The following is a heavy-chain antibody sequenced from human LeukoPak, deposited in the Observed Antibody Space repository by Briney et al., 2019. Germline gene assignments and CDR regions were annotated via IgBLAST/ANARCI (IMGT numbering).Heavy chain of an antibody. CDR2: IYSVGTT. D-gene: IGHD3-9*01. CDR3: ARDLLRYFDWLLDY. V-gene: IGHV3-66*01. Sequence: GGSLRLSCAASGFTVSSNYMSWVRQAPGKGLEWVSIIYSVGTTYYADSVKGRFTISRDNAKNSLYLQMNSLRAEDTAVYYCARDLLRYFDWLLDYWGQGTLVTVSS. CDR1: GFTVSSNY. J-gene: IGHJ4*02.